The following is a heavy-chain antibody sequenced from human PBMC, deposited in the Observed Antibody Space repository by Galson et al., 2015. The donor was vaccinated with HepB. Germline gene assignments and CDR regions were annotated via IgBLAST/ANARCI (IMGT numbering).Heavy chain of an antibody. D-gene: IGHD3-22*01. V-gene: IGHV3-66*01. CDR2: IYSGGST. J-gene: IGHJ3*02. CDR3: ARDPRYYYDSSGNAFDI. CDR1: GFTVSSNY. Sequence: SLRLSCAASGFTVSSNYMSWVRQAPGKGLEWVSVIYSGGSTYYADSVKGRFTISRDNSKNTLYLQMNSLRAEDTAVYYCARDPRYYYDSSGNAFDIWGQGTMVTVSS.